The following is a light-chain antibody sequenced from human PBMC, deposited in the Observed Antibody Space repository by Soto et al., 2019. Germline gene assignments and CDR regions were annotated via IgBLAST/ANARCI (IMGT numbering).Light chain of an antibody. CDR1: QSVSSN. CDR3: QQYNNWPRT. Sequence: IVLTQSPATLSLSPGKRATLSCRASQSVSSNLAWYQQKLGQAPRLLIYGASTRATGISARISGSGSGTEFTLTISSLQSEDFAIYYCQQYNNWPRTFGQGTRVEIK. V-gene: IGKV3-15*01. CDR2: GAS. J-gene: IGKJ1*01.